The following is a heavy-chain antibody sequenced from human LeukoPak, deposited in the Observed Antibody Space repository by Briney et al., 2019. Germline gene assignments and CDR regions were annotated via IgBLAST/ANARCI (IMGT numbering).Heavy chain of an antibody. V-gene: IGHV3-21*01. Sequence: PGGSLRLSCAASGFTFSSYCMNWVRQAPGKGLEWVSSISSSSSYIYYADSVKGRFTISRDNAKNSLYLQMNSLRAEDTAVYYCASPVKQWLTPFDYWGQGTLVTVSS. D-gene: IGHD6-19*01. J-gene: IGHJ4*02. CDR1: GFTFSSYC. CDR2: ISSSSSYI. CDR3: ASPVKQWLTPFDY.